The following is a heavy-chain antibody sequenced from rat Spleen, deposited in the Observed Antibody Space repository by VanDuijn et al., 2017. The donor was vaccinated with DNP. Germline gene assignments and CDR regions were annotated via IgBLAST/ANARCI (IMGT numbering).Heavy chain of an antibody. J-gene: IGHJ4*01. Sequence: EVLLQESGPGLVKPSQSLSLTCSVTFYSITSSNNWNWLRKFPENKLEGIGHISYSGSTSYNPSRKSRIPITRDTSKNQFFLQLNSVTTEDTATYYCARSAAGYTCVMDAWGQGASVTVSS. CDR3: ARSAAGYTCVMDA. D-gene: IGHD1-11*01. CDR1: FYSITSSNN. V-gene: IGHV3-1*01. CDR2: ISYSGST.